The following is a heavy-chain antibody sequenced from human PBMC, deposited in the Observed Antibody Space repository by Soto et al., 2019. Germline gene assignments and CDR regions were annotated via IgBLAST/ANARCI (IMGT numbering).Heavy chain of an antibody. J-gene: IGHJ4*02. CDR1: GYSFTSYW. D-gene: IGHD3-10*01. CDR3: ARQYYGSGSYYTLDY. CDR2: IDPSDSYT. V-gene: IGHV5-10-1*01. Sequence: PGESLKISCKGSGYSFTSYWISWVRQMPGKGLEWMGRIDPSDSYTNYSPSFQGHVTISADKSISTAYLQWSSLKASDTAMYYCARQYYGSGSYYTLDYWGQGTLVTVSS.